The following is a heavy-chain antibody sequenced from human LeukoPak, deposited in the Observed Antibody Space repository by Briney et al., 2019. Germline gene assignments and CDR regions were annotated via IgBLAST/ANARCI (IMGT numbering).Heavy chain of an antibody. D-gene: IGHD2-21*02. V-gene: IGHV4-61*05. CDR2: IYYSGST. CDR3: ARVDRAYCGGDCYSGDDAFDI. Sequence: SETLSLTCTVSGGSISSSSYYWGWIRQPPGKGLEWIGYIYYSGSTNYNPSLKSRVTISVDTSKSQFSLKLSSVTAADTAVYYCARVDRAYCGGDCYSGDDAFDIWGQGTMVTVSS. J-gene: IGHJ3*02. CDR1: GGSISSSSYY.